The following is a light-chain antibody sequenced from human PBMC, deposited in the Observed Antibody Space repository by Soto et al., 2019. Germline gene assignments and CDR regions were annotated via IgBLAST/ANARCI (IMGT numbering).Light chain of an antibody. Sequence: TCRASQSVSGWLAWYQQKPGEAPKLLIYDASALPRGVPSRFIVIESGTTFALALQSLQPYGFAPPFCQQSESQCPIAQGTRLDVK. CDR1: QSVSGW. CDR2: DAS. CDR3: QQSESQCP. V-gene: IGKV1-5*01. J-gene: IGKJ5*01.